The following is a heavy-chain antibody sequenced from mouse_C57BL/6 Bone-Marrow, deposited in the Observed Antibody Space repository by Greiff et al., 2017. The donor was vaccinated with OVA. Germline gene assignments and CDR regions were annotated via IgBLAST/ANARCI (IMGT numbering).Heavy chain of an antibody. CDR3: ARGYDYLYYYAMDY. Sequence: QVQLQQSGAELVRPGTSVKLSCKASGYTFTSYWMHWVKQRPGQGLEWIGVIDPSDSYTNYNQKFKGKATLTVDTSSSTAYMQLSSRTSEDSAVYYCARGYDYLYYYAMDYWGQGTSVTVSS. V-gene: IGHV1-59*01. CDR1: GYTFTSYW. D-gene: IGHD2-4*01. CDR2: IDPSDSYT. J-gene: IGHJ4*01.